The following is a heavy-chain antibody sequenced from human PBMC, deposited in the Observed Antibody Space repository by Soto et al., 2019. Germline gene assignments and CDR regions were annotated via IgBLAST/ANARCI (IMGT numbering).Heavy chain of an antibody. J-gene: IGHJ4*01. CDR1: GFSFSRYW. D-gene: IGHD3-3*01. Sequence: EVQLVESGGGLVQPGGSLRLSCAVSGFSFSRYWMSWVRQAPGKGLEWVANIKQDGSEESYVDSVRGRFTVSRDNAKNSLYLQMNSLRAEDTAVYYCARDVIGFWSGYYTACFDYWGQGILVTVSS. CDR2: IKQDGSEE. V-gene: IGHV3-7*01. CDR3: ARDVIGFWSGYYTACFDY.